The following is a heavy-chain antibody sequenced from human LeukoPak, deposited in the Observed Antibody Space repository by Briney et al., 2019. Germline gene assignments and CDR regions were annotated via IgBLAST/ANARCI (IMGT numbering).Heavy chain of an antibody. D-gene: IGHD5-12*01. J-gene: IGHJ5*02. V-gene: IGHV5-51*01. Sequence: GESLKISCKGSGYTFDTYWIAWVRQIPGKGLEWMGIIYPGDSDTRYSPSFQGQVTISADKSTSTAYLQWSTLKASDTAMYYCARRRGSAGWLDPWGQGTLVTVSS. CDR1: GYTFDTYW. CDR2: IYPGDSDT. CDR3: ARRRGSAGWLDP.